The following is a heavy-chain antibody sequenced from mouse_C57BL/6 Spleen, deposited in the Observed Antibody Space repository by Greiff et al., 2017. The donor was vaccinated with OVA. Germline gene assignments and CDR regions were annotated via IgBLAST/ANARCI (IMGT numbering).Heavy chain of an antibody. CDR3: TRSRGPYYFDY. Sequence: VQLQQSGAELVRPGASVTLSYKASGYTFTDYEMHWVKQTPVHGLEWIGAIDPETGGTAYNQKFKGKAILTADKSSSTAYMELRSLTSEDSAVYYCTRSRGPYYFDYWGQGTTLTVSS. J-gene: IGHJ2*01. D-gene: IGHD3-3*01. CDR2: IDPETGGT. CDR1: GYTFTDYE. V-gene: IGHV1-15*01.